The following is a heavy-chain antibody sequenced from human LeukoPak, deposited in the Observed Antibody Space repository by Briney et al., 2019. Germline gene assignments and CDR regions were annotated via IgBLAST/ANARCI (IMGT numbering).Heavy chain of an antibody. CDR2: ISSSSSYI. D-gene: IGHD4-17*01. J-gene: IGHJ4*02. Sequence: PGGSLRLSCAASGFTFSSYSMNWVRQAPGKGLEWVSSISSSSSYIYYADSVKGRFTISRDNAKNSLYLQMNSLRVEDTGVYYCARGSFYGDYPDYWGQGPLVTVSS. V-gene: IGHV3-21*01. CDR1: GFTFSSYS. CDR3: ARGSFYGDYPDY.